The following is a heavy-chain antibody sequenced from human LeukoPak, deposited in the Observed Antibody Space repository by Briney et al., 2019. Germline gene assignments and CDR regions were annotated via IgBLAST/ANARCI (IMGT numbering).Heavy chain of an antibody. Sequence: GGSLRLSCAASGFTLSTYSMNWVRQAPGKGLEWVSYVSSSSSIIYYSDSVKGRFTISRDNAKNSLYLHMNSLRAEDTAIYYCARDGRVGEFLSSPGYWGQGTRVTVSS. CDR3: ARDGRVGEFLSSPGY. V-gene: IGHV3-48*01. J-gene: IGHJ4*02. CDR2: VSSSSSII. D-gene: IGHD3-10*01. CDR1: GFTLSTYS.